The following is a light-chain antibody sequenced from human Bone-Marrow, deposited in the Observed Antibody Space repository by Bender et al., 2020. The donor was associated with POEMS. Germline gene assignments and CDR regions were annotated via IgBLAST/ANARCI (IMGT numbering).Light chain of an antibody. V-gene: IGLV1-44*01. CDR1: SSNIGAHA. CDR3: SSYAGNNRV. CDR2: SSH. J-gene: IGLJ1*01. Sequence: QSVLTQPPSASGTPGQRVTISCSGGSSNIGAHAVNWYQHLPGTAPKLLIYSSHRRPSEVPDRFSGSRSGSTASLTVSGLQAEDEADYYCSSYAGNNRVFGTGTKVTVL.